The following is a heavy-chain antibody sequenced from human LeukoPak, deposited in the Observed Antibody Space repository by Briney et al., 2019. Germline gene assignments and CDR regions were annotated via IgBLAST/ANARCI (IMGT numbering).Heavy chain of an antibody. J-gene: IGHJ4*02. V-gene: IGHV3-23*01. D-gene: IGHD6-19*01. CDR3: AKTPYSSGWNSDY. CDR1: GFTFSSYG. Sequence: GGSLRLSCAASGFTFSSYGMSWVRQAPGKGLEWVSAISGSGGSTYYADSVKGRFTISRDNSKNTLYLQMNSLRAEDTAVYYCAKTPYSSGWNSDYWGQGTLVTVSS. CDR2: ISGSGGST.